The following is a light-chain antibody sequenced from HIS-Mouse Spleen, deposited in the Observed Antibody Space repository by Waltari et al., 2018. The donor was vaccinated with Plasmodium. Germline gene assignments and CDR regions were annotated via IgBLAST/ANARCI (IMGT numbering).Light chain of an antibody. CDR2: QDS. Sequence: SYELTQPPSVSVSPGQTASITCSGDKLGDKYACWYQQKPGQSPVLVIYQDSKRPSGSPEQFSGSNSGNTATLTIGGTQAMDEADYYCQAWDSSTVVFGGGTKLTVL. J-gene: IGLJ2*01. CDR3: QAWDSSTVV. V-gene: IGLV3-1*01. CDR1: KLGDKY.